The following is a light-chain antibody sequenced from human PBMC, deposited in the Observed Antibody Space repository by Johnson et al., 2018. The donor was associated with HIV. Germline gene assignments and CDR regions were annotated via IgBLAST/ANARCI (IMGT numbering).Light chain of an antibody. CDR2: DNH. CDR1: SSNIGNNY. Sequence: QSVLTQPPSVSAAPGQKVTIPCSGSSSNIGNNYASWYQQVPGTAPKLLIYDNHKRPSGIPHRFSGSKSGTSATLGITGLQTGDEADYYCGTWDNSLSAGVFGTGTKVTV. V-gene: IGLV1-51*01. CDR3: GTWDNSLSAGV. J-gene: IGLJ1*01.